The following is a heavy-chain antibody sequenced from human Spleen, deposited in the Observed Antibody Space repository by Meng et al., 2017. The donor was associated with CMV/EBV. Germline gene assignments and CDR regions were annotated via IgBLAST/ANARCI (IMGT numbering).Heavy chain of an antibody. CDR1: GFAFTNYN. V-gene: IGHV3-48*04. J-gene: IGHJ4*02. CDR3: GRLRDY. CDR2: ISRSSGII. Sequence: GGSLRLSCATSGFAFTNYNMNWVRQAPGKGLEWVSFISRSSGIIHYADSVKGRFTISRDNAKNSLYLQMNGLRAEDTAVYYCGRLRDYWGQGTLVTVSS. D-gene: IGHD3-10*01.